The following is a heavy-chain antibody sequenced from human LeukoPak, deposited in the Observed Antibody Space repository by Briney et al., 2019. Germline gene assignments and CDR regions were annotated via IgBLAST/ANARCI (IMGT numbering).Heavy chain of an antibody. CDR1: GYTFTSYD. V-gene: IGHV1-8*01. J-gene: IGHJ4*02. D-gene: IGHD2-15*01. Sequence: ASVKVSCKASGYTFTSYDINWVRQATGQGLEWMGWMNPNSGNTGYAQKFQGRATMTRNTSISTAYMELSSLRSEDTAVYYCARGRYCSGGSCKRHWIYYFDYWGQGTLVTVSS. CDR2: MNPNSGNT. CDR3: ARGRYCSGGSCKRHWIYYFDY.